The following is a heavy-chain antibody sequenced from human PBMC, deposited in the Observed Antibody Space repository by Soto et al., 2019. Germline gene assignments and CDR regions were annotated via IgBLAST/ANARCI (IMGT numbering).Heavy chain of an antibody. CDR3: VRVVAIPGYPDK. V-gene: IGHV1-3*01. CDR1: GYTFTSFS. J-gene: IGHJ4*02. Sequence: GASVKVSCKASGYTFTSFSMHWVRQAPGQRLEWMGWINAGNGNTKYSQKFQGRVTITADESTSTAYMELSSLRSDDTAVYYCVRVVAIPGYPDKWGQGTLVTVS. D-gene: IGHD5-12*01. CDR2: INAGNGNT.